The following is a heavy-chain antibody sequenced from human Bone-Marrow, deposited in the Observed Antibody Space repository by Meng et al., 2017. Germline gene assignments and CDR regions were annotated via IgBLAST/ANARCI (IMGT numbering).Heavy chain of an antibody. Sequence: QVQLQESGPGLVKPSQTLSLTCTVSGGSISSGGYYWSWIRQHPGKGLEWIGYIYYSGTTYYNPSLSSLVTISVDTSKNQFSLNLSSVTAADTAVYYCARDNMGSIDYWGQGTLVTVSS. V-gene: IGHV4-31*01. CDR3: ARDNMGSIDY. CDR1: GGSISSGGYY. J-gene: IGHJ4*02. D-gene: IGHD1-26*01. CDR2: IYYSGTT.